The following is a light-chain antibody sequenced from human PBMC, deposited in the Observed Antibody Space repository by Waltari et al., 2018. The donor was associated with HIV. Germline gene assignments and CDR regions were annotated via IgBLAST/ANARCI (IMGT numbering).Light chain of an antibody. Sequence: QSALTQPASVSGSPGQSLTISFAAGSTDFCSYNYFSWYQQYPGNVPKVVIYDVTERPSGVSNRFSGSKSGNTASLTISGLQAEDEADYYCCSFAGTNTWVFGGGTRLTV. CDR1: STDFCSYNY. J-gene: IGLJ3*02. CDR3: CSFAGTNTWV. CDR2: DVT. V-gene: IGLV2-23*02.